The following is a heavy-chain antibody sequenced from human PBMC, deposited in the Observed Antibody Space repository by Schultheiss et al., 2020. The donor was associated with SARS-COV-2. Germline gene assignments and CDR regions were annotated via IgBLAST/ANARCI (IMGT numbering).Heavy chain of an antibody. CDR3: ARDRFDYGGNLPPGY. Sequence: GGSLRLSCAASGFTFSSYWMSWVRQAPGKGLEWVANIKQDGSEKYYVDSVKGRFTISRDNSKNTLYLQMNSLRAEDTAVYYCARDRFDYGGNLPPGYWGQGTLVTVSS. V-gene: IGHV3-7*01. CDR2: IKQDGSEK. CDR1: GFTFSSYW. D-gene: IGHD4-23*01. J-gene: IGHJ4*02.